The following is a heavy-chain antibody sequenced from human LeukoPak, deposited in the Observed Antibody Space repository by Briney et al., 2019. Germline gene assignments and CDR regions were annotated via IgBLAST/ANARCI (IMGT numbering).Heavy chain of an antibody. CDR3: ARDGLNTMVRGKIHYYYMDV. D-gene: IGHD3-10*01. CDR1: GGSTSSGSSC. CDR2: IYIGGST. J-gene: IGHJ6*03. Sequence: SQTLSLTCTVSGGSTSSGSSCWSWIRQPAGKGLEWIGRIYIGGSTHYNPSLKSRVTRSVDTSKNQFSLKLSSVTAADTAVYYCARDGLNTMVRGKIHYYYMDVWGKGTTVTISS. V-gene: IGHV4-61*02.